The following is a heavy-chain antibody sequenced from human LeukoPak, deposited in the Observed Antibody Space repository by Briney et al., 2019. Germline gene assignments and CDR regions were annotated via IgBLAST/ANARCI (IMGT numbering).Heavy chain of an antibody. Sequence: VASVKVSCKASGYTFSSYGISWVRQAPGQGLEWMGWISAYNGNTNYAQKLQGRVTMTTDTSTSTAYMELRSLRSDDTAVYYCARGLQWELLDYFDYWGQGTLVTVSS. V-gene: IGHV1-18*01. CDR2: ISAYNGNT. J-gene: IGHJ4*02. CDR1: GYTFSSYG. CDR3: ARGLQWELLDYFDY. D-gene: IGHD1-26*01.